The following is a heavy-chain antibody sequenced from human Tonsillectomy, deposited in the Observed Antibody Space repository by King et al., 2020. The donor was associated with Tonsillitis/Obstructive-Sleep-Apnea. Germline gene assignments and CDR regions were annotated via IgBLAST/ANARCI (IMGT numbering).Heavy chain of an antibody. CDR2: IDPSDSYT. V-gene: IGHV5-10-1*01. Sequence: QLVQSGAEVKKPGESLRISCKGSGYSFTSYWISWVRQMPGKGLEWMGRIDPSDSYTNYSPSFQGHVTISADKSISTDYLQWSSLKASDTAMYYCATLMGEDIVDVPAADFDYWGQGTLVTVSS. J-gene: IGHJ4*02. D-gene: IGHD2-2*01. CDR1: GYSFTSYW. CDR3: ATLMGEDIVDVPAADFDY.